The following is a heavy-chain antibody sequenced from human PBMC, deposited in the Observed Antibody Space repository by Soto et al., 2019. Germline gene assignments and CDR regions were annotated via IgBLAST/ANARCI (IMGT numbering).Heavy chain of an antibody. CDR1: GGTFSSYA. D-gene: IGHD5-12*01. Sequence: QVQLVQSGAEVQKPGSSVKVSCKASGGTFSSYAISWVRQAPGQGLEWMGGIIPIFGTANYAQKFQGRVTITADESTSTAYMELSSLRSEDTAVYYCARKTLEMATIGYFDYWGQGTLVTVSS. J-gene: IGHJ4*02. CDR2: IIPIFGTA. CDR3: ARKTLEMATIGYFDY. V-gene: IGHV1-69*01.